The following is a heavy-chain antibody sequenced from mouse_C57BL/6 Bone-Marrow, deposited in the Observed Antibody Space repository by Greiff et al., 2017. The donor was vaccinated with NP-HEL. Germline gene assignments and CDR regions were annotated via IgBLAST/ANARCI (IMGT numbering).Heavy chain of an antibody. J-gene: IGHJ2*01. CDR3: ARRGPGDYFDY. CDR1: GFTFSSYG. Sequence: EVQLQQSGGDLVKPGGSLKLSCAASGFTFSSYGMSWVRQTPDKRLEWVATISSGGSYTYYPDSVKGRFTISRDNAKNTLYLQMSSLKSEDTAMYYCARRGPGDYFDYWGQGTTLTVSS. V-gene: IGHV5-6*01. CDR2: ISSGGSYT.